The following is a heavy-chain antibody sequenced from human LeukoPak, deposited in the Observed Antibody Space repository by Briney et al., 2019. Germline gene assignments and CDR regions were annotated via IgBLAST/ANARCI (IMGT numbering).Heavy chain of an antibody. CDR1: GYTFTGYY. D-gene: IGHD3-10*01. CDR2: IEPNSGGT. Sequence: ASVKVSCKASGYTFTGYYMHWGRQAPGQGLEWMGWIEPNSGGTNYAQKFKGRVTMTRDTSISTAYMELSRLRSDDTAVYYCAREGRRYYGSGSYYMSYWGQGTLVTVSS. CDR3: AREGRRYYGSGSYYMSY. J-gene: IGHJ4*02. V-gene: IGHV1-2*02.